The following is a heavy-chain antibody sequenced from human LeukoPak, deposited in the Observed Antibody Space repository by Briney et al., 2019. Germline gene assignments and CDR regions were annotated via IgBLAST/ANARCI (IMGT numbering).Heavy chain of an antibody. J-gene: IGHJ4*02. V-gene: IGHV3-21*01. CDR2: ISSDKSYI. CDR1: GFTFSDYT. D-gene: IGHD3-22*01. CDR3: ARDYYDCSASATFDY. Sequence: NPGGSLRLSCEASGFTFSDYTMNWVRQAPGKGLEWVSSISSDKSYIKYADSVKGRFSISRDNTKNSLFLEMRSLRVEDTAVYFCARDYYDCSASATFDYWGQANLVTVSS.